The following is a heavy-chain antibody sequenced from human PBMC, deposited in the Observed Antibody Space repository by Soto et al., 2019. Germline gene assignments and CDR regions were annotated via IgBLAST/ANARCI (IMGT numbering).Heavy chain of an antibody. D-gene: IGHD2-2*01. Sequence: SETLSLTCTVPGGSISSSSYYWGWIRQPPGKGLEWIGSIYYSGSTYYNPSLKSRVTISVDTSKNQFSLKLSSVTAADTAVYYCARQPYCSSTSCYPFSNWFDPWGQGTLVTVSS. CDR2: IYYSGST. CDR3: ARQPYCSSTSCYPFSNWFDP. J-gene: IGHJ5*02. CDR1: GGSISSSSYY. V-gene: IGHV4-39*01.